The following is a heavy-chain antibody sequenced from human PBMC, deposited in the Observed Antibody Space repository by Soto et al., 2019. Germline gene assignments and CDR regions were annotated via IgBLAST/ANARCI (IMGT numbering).Heavy chain of an antibody. D-gene: IGHD6-19*01. J-gene: IGHJ4*02. CDR3: ARDADSSGLHY. CDR1: GFTVSGMF. V-gene: IGHV3-53*01. CDR2: IYPAGPT. Sequence: PGGSLRLSCAASGFTVSGMFMNWVRQAPGKGLEWVSVIYPAGPTYYADSVKGRFTISRDNSKNTLFLQLNNLRAKDTAVYYCARDADSSGLHYWGQGILVTVSS.